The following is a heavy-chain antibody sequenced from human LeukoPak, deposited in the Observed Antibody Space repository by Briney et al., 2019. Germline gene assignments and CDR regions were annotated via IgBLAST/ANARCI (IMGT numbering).Heavy chain of an antibody. D-gene: IGHD3-22*01. V-gene: IGHV3-23*01. CDR3: ARGSGYSPLFDC. J-gene: IGHJ4*02. CDR1: GFTFSSYA. CDR2: ISGSGGST. Sequence: GRSLRLSCAASGFTFSSYAMSWVRQAPGKGLEWVSAISGSGGSTYYADSVKGRFTISRDNSKNTLYLQMNSLRADDTALYYCARGSGYSPLFDCWGQGTLVTVSS.